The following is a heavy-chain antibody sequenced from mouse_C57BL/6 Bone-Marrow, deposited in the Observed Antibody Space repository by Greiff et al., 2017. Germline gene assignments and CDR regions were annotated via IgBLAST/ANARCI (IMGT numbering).Heavy chain of an antibody. V-gene: IGHV10-1*01. CDR2: IRSKSNNYAT. J-gene: IGHJ4*01. CDR1: GFSFNTYA. Sequence: EVKLMESGGGLVQPKGSLKLSCAASGFSFNTYAMNWVRQAPGKGLEWVARIRSKSNNYATYYADSVKDRFTISRDDSESMLYLQMNTLKTEDTAIYYCERRGGENAMDYWGQGTSVTVSS. CDR3: ERRGGENAMDY.